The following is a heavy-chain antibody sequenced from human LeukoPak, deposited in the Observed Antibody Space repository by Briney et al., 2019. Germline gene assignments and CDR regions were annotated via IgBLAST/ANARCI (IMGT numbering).Heavy chain of an antibody. V-gene: IGHV1-69*13. D-gene: IGHD6-13*01. CDR1: GGTFSSYA. CDR2: IIPIFGTA. Sequence: SVKVSCKASGGTFSSYAISWVRQAPGQGLEWMGGIIPIFGTANYAQKFQGRVTITADESTSTAYMELSSLRSEDTAVYYCARDGIAAAAPAYYYYYYMDVWGKGTTVTVSS. J-gene: IGHJ6*03. CDR3: ARDGIAAAAPAYYYYYYMDV.